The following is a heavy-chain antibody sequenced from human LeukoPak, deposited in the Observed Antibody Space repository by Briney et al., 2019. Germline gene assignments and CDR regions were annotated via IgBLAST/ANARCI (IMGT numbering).Heavy chain of an antibody. CDR2: IYPGDSDT. J-gene: IGHJ6*02. CDR1: GYSFTSYW. Sequence: GESLKISCKGSGYSFTSYWIGWVRQMPGKGLEWMGLIYPGDSDTRYSPSFQGQVTISADKSISTAYLQWSSLKASDTAMYYCARGWSSSSVIGHSNYYGMDVWGQGTTVTVSS. D-gene: IGHD6-6*01. V-gene: IGHV5-51*01. CDR3: ARGWSSSSVIGHSNYYGMDV.